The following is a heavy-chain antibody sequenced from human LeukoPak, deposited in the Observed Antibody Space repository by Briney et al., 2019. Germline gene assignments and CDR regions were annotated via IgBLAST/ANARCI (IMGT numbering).Heavy chain of an antibody. Sequence: GASEKVSCKASGYTFTSYGITWVRQDPGQGLEWMGWVSAYNGNTNYAQKLQGRVTMTTDTSTSTAYMELRSLRSDDTAVYYCARRSVTYPDYWGQGTLVTVSS. D-gene: IGHD2-21*02. J-gene: IGHJ4*02. V-gene: IGHV1-18*01. CDR1: GYTFTSYG. CDR3: ARRSVTYPDY. CDR2: VSAYNGNT.